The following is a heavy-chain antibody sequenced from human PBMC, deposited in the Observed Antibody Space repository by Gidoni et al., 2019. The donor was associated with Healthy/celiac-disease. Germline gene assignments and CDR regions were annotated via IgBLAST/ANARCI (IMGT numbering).Heavy chain of an antibody. CDR1: GGSISSYY. CDR2: IYYSGST. D-gene: IGHD6-6*01. V-gene: IGHV4-59*08. J-gene: IGHJ1*01. Sequence: QVQLQESGPGLVKPSETLSLNCTVSGGSISSYYWSWIRQPPGKGLEWIGYIYYSGSTNYNPSLKSRVTISVDTSKNQFSLKLSSVTAADTAVYYCASLEYSSSSGYFQHWGQGTLVTVSS. CDR3: ASLEYSSSSGYFQH.